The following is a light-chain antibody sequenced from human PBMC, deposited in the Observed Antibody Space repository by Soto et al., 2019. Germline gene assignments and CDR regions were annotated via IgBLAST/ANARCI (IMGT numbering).Light chain of an antibody. Sequence: EKVMTQSPATLSVSPGERVTLSCRASQSVVTNLAWYQQKPGQAPRLLISGASTRATGIPDRFIGSRSGTEFTLTITSLQSEDFAVYYCQHYNDLPLTFGQGTKVEIK. CDR1: QSVVTN. V-gene: IGKV3-15*01. CDR3: QHYNDLPLT. CDR2: GAS. J-gene: IGKJ1*01.